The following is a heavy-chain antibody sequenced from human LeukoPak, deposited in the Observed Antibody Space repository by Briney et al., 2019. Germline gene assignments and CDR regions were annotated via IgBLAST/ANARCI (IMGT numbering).Heavy chain of an antibody. J-gene: IGHJ6*03. D-gene: IGHD2-2*01. V-gene: IGHV1-2*02. Sequence: ASVKVSCKASGYTFTGYYMHWVRQAPGQGLEWMGWINPNSGGTNYAQKFQGRVTMTRDTSISTAYMELSRLRSDDTAVYYCARVGPIVVPADYYYYYMDVWGKGTTVTVSS. CDR3: ARVGPIVVPADYYYYYMDV. CDR2: INPNSGGT. CDR1: GYTFTGYY.